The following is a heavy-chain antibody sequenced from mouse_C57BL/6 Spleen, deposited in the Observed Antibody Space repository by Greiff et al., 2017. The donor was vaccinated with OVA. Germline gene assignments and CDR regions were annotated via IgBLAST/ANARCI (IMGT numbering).Heavy chain of an antibody. Sequence: QVHVKQSGAELVKPGASVKISCKASGYAFSSYWMNWVKQRPGKGLEWIGQIYPGGGDTNYNGKFKGKATLTEDKSSSTAYMQISSMTSEASAVYFCAGSDYAWFAYWGQGTLVTVSA. J-gene: IGHJ3*01. CDR2: IYPGGGDT. D-gene: IGHD2-4*01. CDR1: GYAFSSYW. CDR3: AGSDYAWFAY. V-gene: IGHV1-80*01.